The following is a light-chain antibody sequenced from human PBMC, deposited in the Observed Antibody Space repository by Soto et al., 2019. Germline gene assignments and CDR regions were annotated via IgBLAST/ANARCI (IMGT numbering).Light chain of an antibody. CDR3: QQYDESTWT. V-gene: IGKV1-33*01. CDR2: DAS. CDR1: QDIGNY. Sequence: DIQMTQSPSSLSASVGDRVTITCQASQDIGNYLSWYQQKPGKAPKLLIYDASNLETGVPSRFSGSGSGTDFTFTISSLQPEDSATYYCQQYDESTWTFGQGTKVDFK. J-gene: IGKJ1*01.